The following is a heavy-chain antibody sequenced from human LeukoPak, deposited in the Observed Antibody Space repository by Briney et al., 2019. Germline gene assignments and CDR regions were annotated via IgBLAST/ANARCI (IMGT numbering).Heavy chain of an antibody. CDR2: MNPNSGNT. CDR3: ARGIYYGSGSYYYPDY. J-gene: IGHJ4*02. D-gene: IGHD3-10*01. CDR1: GYTFTTYD. Sequence: GASVKDSCKASGYTFTTYDINWVRQATGQGLEWMGWMNPNSGNTGYAQRFQGRVTMTRNTSISTAYMELSSLRSEDTAVYYCARGIYYGSGSYYYPDYWGQGTLVTVSS. V-gene: IGHV1-8*01.